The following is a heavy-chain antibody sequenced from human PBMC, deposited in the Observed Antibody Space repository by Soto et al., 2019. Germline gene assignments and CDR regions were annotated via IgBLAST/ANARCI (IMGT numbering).Heavy chain of an antibody. CDR2: IYYSGST. D-gene: IGHD5-18*01. CDR1: GGSISSGGYY. Sequence: ASETLSLTCSVSGGSISSGGYYWGWFPQHPGKGLEWIGHIYYSGSTYYNPSLKSRVTISVDTSKNQFSLKMSSVTAADTAVYYCARVANRAMDDVLDYWGQGTLVTVSS. V-gene: IGHV4-31*03. CDR3: ARVANRAMDDVLDY. J-gene: IGHJ4*02.